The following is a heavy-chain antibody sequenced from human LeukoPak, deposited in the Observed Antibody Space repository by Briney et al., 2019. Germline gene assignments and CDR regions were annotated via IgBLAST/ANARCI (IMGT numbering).Heavy chain of an antibody. CDR1: GGSLSGHY. Sequence: SETLSLTCGGYGGSLSGHYWSWIRQPPGKGLEWIGEINHSGSANYNSSLKSRVSISVDTSRNHFSLRLNSVTAADTALYFCARGRKDVAIVPTAVLGVWFDPWGQGTLVTVSS. J-gene: IGHJ5*02. CDR3: ARGRKDVAIVPTAVLGVWFDP. CDR2: INHSGSA. D-gene: IGHD2-15*01. V-gene: IGHV4-34*01.